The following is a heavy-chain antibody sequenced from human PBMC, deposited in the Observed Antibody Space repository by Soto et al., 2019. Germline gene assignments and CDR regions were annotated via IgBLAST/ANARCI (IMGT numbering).Heavy chain of an antibody. CDR3: AIGHWLGK. J-gene: IGHJ4*02. V-gene: IGHV3-7*01. Sequence: EVQLVDSGGALVQPGESLRLSCAASGFTFSDYFMTWVRQAPGKGLEWVATIKQDGNEKYYVDSVKGRFTISRDNAKNSLYLQMNALRAEYTAVYYCAIGHWLGKWGQGTLVTVSS. D-gene: IGHD6-19*01. CDR2: IKQDGNEK. CDR1: GFTFSDYF.